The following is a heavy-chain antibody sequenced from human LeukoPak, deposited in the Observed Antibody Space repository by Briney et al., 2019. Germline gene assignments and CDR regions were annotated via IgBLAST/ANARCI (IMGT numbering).Heavy chain of an antibody. V-gene: IGHV4-39*07. J-gene: IGHJ6*03. CDR3: ARDRVGLGSYYYYYYMDV. Sequence: SETLSLTCTVSGGSISSSNYYWGWIRQPPGKGLEWIGSIYYSGSTYYNPSLKSRVTISVDTSKNQFSLKLSSVTAADTAVYYCARDRVGLGSYYYYYYMDVWGKGTTVTVSS. CDR1: GGSISSSNYY. CDR2: IYYSGST. D-gene: IGHD1-26*01.